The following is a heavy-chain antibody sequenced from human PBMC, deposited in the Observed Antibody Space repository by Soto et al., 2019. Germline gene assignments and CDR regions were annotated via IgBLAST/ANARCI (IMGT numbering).Heavy chain of an antibody. V-gene: IGHV3-33*01. CDR2: IWYDGSDT. CDR1: GFPFSSYA. D-gene: IGHD1-26*01. Sequence: QVQLVESGGGVVQPGKSLRLSCAASGFPFSSYAMHWVRQAPGKGLEWVAIIWYDGSDTYYAESVEGRFTISRDSSKNTLFLQMNSLRAEDTAVYYSARSGRWGYDPFEMWGQGTMVTVSS. CDR3: ARSGRWGYDPFEM. J-gene: IGHJ3*02.